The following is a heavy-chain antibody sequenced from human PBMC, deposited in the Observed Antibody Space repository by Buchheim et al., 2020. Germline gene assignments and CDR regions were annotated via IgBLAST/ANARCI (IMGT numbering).Heavy chain of an antibody. J-gene: IGHJ5*02. CDR2: INPNSGGT. Sequence: QVQLVQSGAEVKKPGASVKVSCKASGYTFTGYYMHWVRQAPGQGLEWMGWINPNSGGTNYAQKFQGWVTMTRDTSISTDYMELSRLRSDDTAVYYCARVRCSSTSCYAFDPWGQGTLVTVSS. V-gene: IGHV1-2*04. CDR1: GYTFTGYY. D-gene: IGHD2-2*01. CDR3: ARVRCSSTSCYAFDP.